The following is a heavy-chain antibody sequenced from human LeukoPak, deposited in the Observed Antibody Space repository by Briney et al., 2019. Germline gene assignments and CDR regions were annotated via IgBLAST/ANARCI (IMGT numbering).Heavy chain of an antibody. J-gene: IGHJ3*02. V-gene: IGHV1-46*03. CDR2: INPSGGST. D-gene: IGHD4-17*01. CDR1: GYTFTSYY. CDR3: ASQTDYGDYEGAFDI. Sequence: ASVKVSCKASGYTFTSYYMHWGRQAPGQGLEWMGIINPSGGSTSYAQKFQGRVTMTRDTSTSTVYMELSSLRSEDTAVYYCASQTDYGDYEGAFDIWGQGTMVTVSS.